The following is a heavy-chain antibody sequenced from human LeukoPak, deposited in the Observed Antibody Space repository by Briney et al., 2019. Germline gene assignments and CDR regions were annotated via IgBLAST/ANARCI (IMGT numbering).Heavy chain of an antibody. V-gene: IGHV4-59*01. D-gene: IGHD3-3*01. CDR2: IYYSGST. Sequence: SETLSLTCTVAGCSISSYYWSWIRQPPGKGLEWIGYIYYSGSTNYNPSLKSRVTISVDTSKNQFSLKRSSVTAADTAVYSCASFYYDFWGSGKGYYMDVWGKGTTVTVSS. CDR3: ASFYYDFWGSGKGYYMDV. J-gene: IGHJ6*03. CDR1: GCSISSYY.